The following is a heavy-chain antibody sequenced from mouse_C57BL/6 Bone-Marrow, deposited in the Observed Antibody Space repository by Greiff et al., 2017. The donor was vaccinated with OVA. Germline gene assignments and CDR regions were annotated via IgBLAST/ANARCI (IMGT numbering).Heavy chain of an antibody. V-gene: IGHV5-4*01. J-gene: IGHJ2*01. CDR1: GFTFSSYA. Sequence: EVHLVESGGGLLKPGGSLKLSCAASGFTFSSYAMPLVRQTPEKMLEWVATIRDGGSYTYYPDNVKGRFTISSDKTKNNLYLQISNLKSEHASMLNCAREHGAPRRTFDDWGQGTTLTVSS. CDR3: AREHGAPRRTFDD. CDR2: IRDGGSYT.